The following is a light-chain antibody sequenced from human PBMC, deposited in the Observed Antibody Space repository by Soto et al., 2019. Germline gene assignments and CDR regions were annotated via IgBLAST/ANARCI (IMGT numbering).Light chain of an antibody. CDR1: QSVGRDY. CDR2: DAS. CDR3: QQYASSPIT. J-gene: IGKJ5*01. V-gene: IGKV3-20*01. Sequence: ENVLTQSPGTLSLSPGERATLSCRASQSVGRDYLAWFQQKPGQAPRLLIHDASRRATGFPDRFSGSGSGTDFTLTINRLEPEDFAIYYCQQYASSPITFGQGSRVDIK.